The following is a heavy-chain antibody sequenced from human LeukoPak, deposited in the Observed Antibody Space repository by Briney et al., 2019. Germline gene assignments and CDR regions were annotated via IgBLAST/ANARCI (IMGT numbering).Heavy chain of an antibody. D-gene: IGHD2-2*01. J-gene: IGHJ6*02. CDR2: IIPIFGTA. V-gene: IGHV1-69*01. Sequence: GASVKVSCKASGGTFSSYAISWVRQAPGQGLEWMGGIIPIFGTANYAQKFQGRVTITADESTSTAYMELSSLRSEDTAVYYCALGYCSSTSCPYYYYGMDVWGQGTTVTVSS. CDR3: ALGYCSSTSCPYYYYGMDV. CDR1: GGTFSSYA.